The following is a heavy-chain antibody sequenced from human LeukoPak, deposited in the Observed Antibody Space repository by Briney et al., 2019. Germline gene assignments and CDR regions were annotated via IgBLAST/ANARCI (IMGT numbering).Heavy chain of an antibody. CDR3: ARNPYSSSWIDDY. D-gene: IGHD6-13*01. CDR1: GFTFSSYC. J-gene: IGHJ4*02. CDR2: IRYDGSNK. V-gene: IGHV3-30*02. Sequence: PGGSLTLSCAVSGFTFSSYCMHWVRQAPGSGMEWVASIRYDGSNKYYADSDKGRFTISRDNSKHTLYLHINSLKAEAADVYYCARNPYSSSWIDDYWGQGTLVTVSS.